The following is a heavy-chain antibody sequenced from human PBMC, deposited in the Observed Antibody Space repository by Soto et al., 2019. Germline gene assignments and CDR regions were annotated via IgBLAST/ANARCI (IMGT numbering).Heavy chain of an antibody. CDR3: ARENGYFDY. J-gene: IGHJ4*02. D-gene: IGHD2-8*01. Sequence: ASVKVSCKASGYTFRNFGISWVRQAPGQGLEWMGWISAYNANASYAQKFQGRLTMTADTSTRTAYMELRSLRSDDTAVYYCARENGYFDYWGQGTLVTVSS. CDR2: ISAYNANA. CDR1: GYTFRNFG. V-gene: IGHV1-18*01.